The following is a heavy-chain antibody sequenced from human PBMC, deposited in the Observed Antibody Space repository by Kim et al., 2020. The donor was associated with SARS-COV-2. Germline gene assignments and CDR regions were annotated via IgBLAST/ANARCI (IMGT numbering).Heavy chain of an antibody. CDR2: MNPNSGNT. Sequence: ASVKVSCKASGYTFTSYVINWVRQAPGQRLEWMGWMNPNSGNTGYAQKFKGRVTMTTNTSISTAHMELSSLRSEDTAVYYCARGDLKRIVVVIAPRPYY. J-gene: IGHJ4*01. V-gene: IGHV1-8*01. CDR1: GYTFTSYV. D-gene: IGHD2-21*01. CDR3: ARGDLKRIVVVIAPRPYY.